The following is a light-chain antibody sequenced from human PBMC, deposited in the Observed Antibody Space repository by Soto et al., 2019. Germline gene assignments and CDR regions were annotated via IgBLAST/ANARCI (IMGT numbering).Light chain of an antibody. CDR3: SSYAGSLYVV. Sequence: QSALTQPPSASWSPGQSVTISCTGTSSDVGGYNYVSWYQQHPGKAPKLMIYEVSKRPSGGPDRFSGSKSGNTASLTVSGLQADDEADYYCSSYAGSLYVVFGGGTKVTVL. CDR1: SSDVGGYNY. J-gene: IGLJ2*01. V-gene: IGLV2-8*01. CDR2: EVS.